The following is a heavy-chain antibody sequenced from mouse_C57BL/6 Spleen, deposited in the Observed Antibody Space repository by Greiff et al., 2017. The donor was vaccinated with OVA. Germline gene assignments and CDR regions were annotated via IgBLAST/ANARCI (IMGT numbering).Heavy chain of an antibody. J-gene: IGHJ1*03. CDR2: INYDGSST. CDR3: AREERGWYFDV. V-gene: IGHV5-16*01. CDR1: GFTFSDYY. Sequence: EVQVVESEGGLVQPGSSMKLSCTASGFTFSDYYMAWVRQVPEKGLEWVANINYDGSSTYYLDSLKSRFIISRDNAKNILYLQMSSLKSEDTATYYCAREERGWYFDVWGTGTTVTVSS.